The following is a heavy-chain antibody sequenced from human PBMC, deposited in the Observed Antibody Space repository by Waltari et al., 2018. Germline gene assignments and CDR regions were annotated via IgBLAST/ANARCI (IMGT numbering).Heavy chain of an antibody. V-gene: IGHV3-23*04. CDR2: ISGSGGST. CDR1: GFTLSSYG. CDR3: AKDHGIAAAGLFDY. Sequence: VQLVESGGGVVQPGGSLRLACAVSGFTLSSYGLHWVSTPPGKGLEWFSAISGSGGSTYYADSVKGRFTISRDNSKNTRYLQMNSLRAEDTAVYYCAKDHGIAAAGLFDYWGQGTLVTVSS. J-gene: IGHJ4*02. D-gene: IGHD6-13*01.